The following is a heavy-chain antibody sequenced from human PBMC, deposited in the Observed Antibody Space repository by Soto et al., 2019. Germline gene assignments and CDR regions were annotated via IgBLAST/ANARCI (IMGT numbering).Heavy chain of an antibody. D-gene: IGHD2-8*02. CDR1: GYTFTSYD. J-gene: IGHJ4*02. CDR2: MNPNSGTT. CDR3: ARVACTGGRCYYDY. Sequence: QVQLVQSGAEVKKPGASVKVSCKASGYTFTSYDFNWVRQATGQGLEWLGWMNPNSGTTGYAQRFQGRVTMTRNTAISTAYMELSSLRSEDTAMYYCARVACTGGRCYYDYWGQGPLVTVSS. V-gene: IGHV1-8*01.